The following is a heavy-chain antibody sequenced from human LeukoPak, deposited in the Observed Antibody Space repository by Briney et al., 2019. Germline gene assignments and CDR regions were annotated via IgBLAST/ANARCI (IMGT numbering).Heavy chain of an antibody. CDR3: AKDRPDSGSHSVY. V-gene: IGHV3-23*01. Sequence: GGSLRLSCAAPGFTLSSYAMTWVRQAPGKGLQWVSTISVSGGSTYYADSVKGRFTISRDTSKSTLYLQMNSLRDEDTAVYYCAKDRPDSGSHSVYWGQGTLVSVSS. CDR1: GFTLSSYA. J-gene: IGHJ4*02. D-gene: IGHD1-26*01. CDR2: ISVSGGST.